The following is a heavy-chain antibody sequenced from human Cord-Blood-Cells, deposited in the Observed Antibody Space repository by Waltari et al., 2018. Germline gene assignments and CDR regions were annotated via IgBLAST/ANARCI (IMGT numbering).Heavy chain of an antibody. CDR2: IIPILGIA. J-gene: IGHJ4*02. V-gene: IGHV1-69*02. CDR1: GGTFSSYT. CDR3: ARGGNFNEGGFDY. Sequence: QVQLVQSEAEVKKPGSSVKVSCKASGGTFSSYTISWVRQAPGQGLEWMGRIIPILGIANDAQKFQGRVTITADKSTSTAYMELSSLRSEDTAVYYCARGGNFNEGGFDYWCQGTLVTVSS. D-gene: IGHD2-21*02.